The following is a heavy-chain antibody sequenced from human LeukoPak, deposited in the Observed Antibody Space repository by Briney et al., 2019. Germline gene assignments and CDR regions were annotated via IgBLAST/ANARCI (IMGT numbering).Heavy chain of an antibody. V-gene: IGHV4-59*08. D-gene: IGHD4-23*01. Sequence: SETLSLTCTVPGGSISSYYWSWIRQPPGKGLEWIGYIYYSGSTNYNPSLKSRVTISVDTSKNQFSLKLSSVTAADTAVYYCARLSYGGNEGDYWGQGTLVTVSS. J-gene: IGHJ4*02. CDR1: GGSISSYY. CDR3: ARLSYGGNEGDY. CDR2: IYYSGST.